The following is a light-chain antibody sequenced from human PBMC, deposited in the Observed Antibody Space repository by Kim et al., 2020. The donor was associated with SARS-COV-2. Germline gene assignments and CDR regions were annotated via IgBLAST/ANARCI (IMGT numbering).Light chain of an antibody. Sequence: SASLRDRVTITCRERQNINNYLNWYQQKPRKAPNLLIYGAPSVQSAVPPRFSGSGSGPDFTPAISSLQPEDFGTYYCQQSYITPRTFGQGPKLEI. CDR1: QNINNY. CDR2: GAP. CDR3: QQSYITPRT. V-gene: IGKV1-39*01. J-gene: IGKJ2*02.